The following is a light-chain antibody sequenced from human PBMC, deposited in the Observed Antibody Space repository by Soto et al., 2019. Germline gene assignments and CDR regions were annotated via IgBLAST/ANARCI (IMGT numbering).Light chain of an antibody. CDR2: GAS. CDR3: QQYGSLPWT. V-gene: IGKV3-20*01. J-gene: IGKJ1*01. Sequence: DIVLTQSPGTLSLSPGERATLSCRASQSVSSSYLAWYQQKLGQAPRLLIYGASSRATGIPDRFSGSGSGTDFTLTISSLEPEDFAVYYCQQYGSLPWTFGQGTKVEIK. CDR1: QSVSSSY.